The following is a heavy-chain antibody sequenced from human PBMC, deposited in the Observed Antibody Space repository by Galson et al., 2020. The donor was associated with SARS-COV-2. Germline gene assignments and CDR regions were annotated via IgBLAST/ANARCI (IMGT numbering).Heavy chain of an antibody. CDR1: GFTFSSYA. V-gene: IGHV3-30-3*01. CDR2: ISYDGSNK. D-gene: IGHD6-19*01. J-gene: IGHJ6*02. Sequence: TGVSLRLSCAASGFTFSSYAMHWVRQAPGKGLEWVAVISYDGSNKYYADSVKGRFTISRDNSKNTLYLQMNSLRAEDTAVYYCARDLRIAVAGTVHYYYGMDVWGQGTTVTVSS. CDR3: ARDLRIAVAGTVHYYYGMDV.